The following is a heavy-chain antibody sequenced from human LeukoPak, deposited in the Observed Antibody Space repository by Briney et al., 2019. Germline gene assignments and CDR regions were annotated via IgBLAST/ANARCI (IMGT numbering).Heavy chain of an antibody. CDR2: INHSGST. CDR1: GGSFSGYY. J-gene: IGHJ4*02. Sequence: NASETLSLTCAVYGGSFSGYYWSWIRQPPGKGLEWIGEINHSGSTNYNPSLKSRVTISVDTSKNQFSLKLSSVTAADTAVYYCXXXLVHCSGGSCYSGYDYWGQGTLVTVSS. CDR3: XXXLVHCSGGSCYSGYDY. D-gene: IGHD2-15*01. V-gene: IGHV4-34*03.